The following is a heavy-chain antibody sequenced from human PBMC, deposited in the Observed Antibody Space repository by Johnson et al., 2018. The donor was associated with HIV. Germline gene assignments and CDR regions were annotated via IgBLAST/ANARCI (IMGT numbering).Heavy chain of an antibody. D-gene: IGHD2-15*01. CDR2: ISWNSGSI. CDR1: GFTFDDYA. V-gene: IGHV3-9*01. Sequence: EVHLVESGGGLIQPGRSLRLSCAASGFTFDDYAMHWVRQAPGKGLEWVSGISWNSGSIDYADSVKGRFTISRDNAKNSLYLQMNSLRAEDTALYYCARRTGYCSGGTCFEAFDVWGQGTMVTVSS. J-gene: IGHJ3*01. CDR3: ARRTGYCSGGTCFEAFDV.